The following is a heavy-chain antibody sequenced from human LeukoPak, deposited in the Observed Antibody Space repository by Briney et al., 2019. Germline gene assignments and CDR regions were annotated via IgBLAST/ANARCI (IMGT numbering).Heavy chain of an antibody. CDR2: IDRDGSRI. V-gene: IGHV3-74*01. CDR3: VRGNDYGGPRY. J-gene: IGHJ4*02. D-gene: IGHD4-23*01. Sequence: TGGSLRLSCAVSGFTFSSYWMHWVRQAPGKGLVWVSRIDRDGSRINYADSVKGRFTISRDNGKNTLFLQMNSLRAEDAAVYYCVRGNDYGGPRYWGQGTLVTVSS. CDR1: GFTFSSYW.